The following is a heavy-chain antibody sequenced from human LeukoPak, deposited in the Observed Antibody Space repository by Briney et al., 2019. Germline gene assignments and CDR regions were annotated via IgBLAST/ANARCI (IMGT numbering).Heavy chain of an antibody. V-gene: IGHV3-30*03. CDR3: ATLSGDSHGYDY. CDR1: GFTFSSYA. D-gene: IGHD5-18*01. J-gene: IGHJ4*02. Sequence: GGSLRLSCAASGFTFSSYAMHWVRQAPGKGLEWVAVILHDGSNKQYADSVKGRFTISRDNSKNTLYLQINSLRAEDTAVYYCATLSGDSHGYDYWGLGTLATVSS. CDR2: ILHDGSNK.